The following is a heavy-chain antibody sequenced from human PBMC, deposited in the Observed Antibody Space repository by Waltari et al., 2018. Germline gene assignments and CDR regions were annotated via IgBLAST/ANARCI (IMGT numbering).Heavy chain of an antibody. CDR3: ARRCYDFWSGYLGYYYYYMDV. J-gene: IGHJ6*03. Sequence: QVQLVESGGGLVKPGGSLRLSCAASGFTFSDYYMRWIRQAPGQGLGGVSYISSSGSTIYYADSVKGRFTISRDNAKNSLYLQMNSLRAEDTAVYYCARRCYDFWSGYLGYYYYYMDVWGKGTTVTVSS. D-gene: IGHD3-3*01. CDR1: GFTFSDYY. CDR2: ISSSGSTI. V-gene: IGHV3-11*01.